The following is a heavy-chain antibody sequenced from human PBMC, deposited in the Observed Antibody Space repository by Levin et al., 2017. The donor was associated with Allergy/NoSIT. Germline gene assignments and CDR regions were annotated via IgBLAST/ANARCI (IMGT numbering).Heavy chain of an antibody. CDR3: ARGYSSGWASNY. J-gene: IGHJ4*02. V-gene: IGHV4-30-4*01. Sequence: SETLSLTCTVSGGSITSGDYYWTWIRQPPGKGLEWIGYIYKSGITYYNPSLKSRITISLDTSKNQFSLMLTSVTPADTAVYYCARGYSSGWASNYWGPGTLVTVSS. D-gene: IGHD6-19*01. CDR2: IYKSGIT. CDR1: GGSITSGDYY.